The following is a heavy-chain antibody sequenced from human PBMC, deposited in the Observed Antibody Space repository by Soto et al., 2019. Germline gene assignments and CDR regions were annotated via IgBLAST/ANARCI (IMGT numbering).Heavy chain of an antibody. CDR2: ISYDGSNN. CDR1: GFTFSSYG. J-gene: IGHJ4*02. CDR3: AKDHLLRYFDWSFGY. V-gene: IGHV3-30*18. Sequence: GGSLRLSCAASGFTFSSYGMHWVRQAPGKGLEWVAVISYDGSNNYYADSVKGQLTISRDNSKNTLYLQMNSQRAKDTAVYYCAKDHLLRYFDWSFGYWGQGT. D-gene: IGHD3-9*01.